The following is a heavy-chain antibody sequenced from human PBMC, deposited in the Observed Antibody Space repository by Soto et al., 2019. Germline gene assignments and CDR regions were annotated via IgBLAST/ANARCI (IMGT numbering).Heavy chain of an antibody. V-gene: IGHV3-30-3*01. CDR2: ISYDGSNK. CDR3: ARDSADSSGHYFPFDY. Sequence: QVQLVESGGGVVQPGRSLRLSCAASGFTFSSYAMHWVRQAPGKGLEWVAVISYDGSNKYYADSVKGRFTISRDNSKNTLYLQMNSLRAEDTAVYYCARDSADSSGHYFPFDYWGQGTLVTVSS. D-gene: IGHD3-22*01. J-gene: IGHJ4*02. CDR1: GFTFSSYA.